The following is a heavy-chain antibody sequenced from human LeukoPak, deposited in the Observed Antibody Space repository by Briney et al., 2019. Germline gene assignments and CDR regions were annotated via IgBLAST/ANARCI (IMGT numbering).Heavy chain of an antibody. J-gene: IGHJ6*04. CDR2: IYYSGST. Sequence: SETLSLTCTVSGGSISSYYWSWIRQPPGKGLEWIGYIYYSGSTNYNPSLKSRVTISVDTSKNQFSLKLSSVTAADTAVYYCARAQVVLYTDDYGDYRNYYGMDVRGKGTTVTVSS. CDR3: ARAQVVLYTDDYGDYRNYYGMDV. V-gene: IGHV4-59*01. D-gene: IGHD4-17*01. CDR1: GGSISSYY.